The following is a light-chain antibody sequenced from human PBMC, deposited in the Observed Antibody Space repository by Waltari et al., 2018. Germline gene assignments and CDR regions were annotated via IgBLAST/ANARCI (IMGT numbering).Light chain of an antibody. Sequence: QSALTPPASVSGSPGQSLTISCTGSHTDVGAYGHVSWYQHHPGKAPKLIIYEVTNRPSGISNRFSASKSDDTASLTISGLQAEDEATYYCSSCSYAPTTTVIFGGGTKVTVL. V-gene: IGLV2-14*01. CDR3: SSCSYAPTTTVI. CDR2: EVT. CDR1: HTDVGAYGH. J-gene: IGLJ2*01.